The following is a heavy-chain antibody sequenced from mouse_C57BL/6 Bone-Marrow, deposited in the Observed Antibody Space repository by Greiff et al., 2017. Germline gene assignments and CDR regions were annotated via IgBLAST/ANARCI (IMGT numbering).Heavy chain of an antibody. D-gene: IGHD1-1*01. CDR1: GFSLTSYG. J-gene: IGHJ4*01. V-gene: IGHV2-9*01. CDR3: AKRDYYGSALDY. Sequence: VQLQESGPGLVAPSQSLSITCTFSGFSLTSYGVDWVSQPPGKGLEWLGVLWGGGSTNYNSALMSRLSIRKDKSKSQDVLKMNSLQTDDTAMYYCAKRDYYGSALDYGGQGNAVTVAS. CDR2: LWGGGST.